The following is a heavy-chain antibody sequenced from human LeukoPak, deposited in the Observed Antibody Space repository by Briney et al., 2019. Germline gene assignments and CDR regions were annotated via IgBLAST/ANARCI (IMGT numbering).Heavy chain of an antibody. J-gene: IGHJ4*02. CDR3: ARRGYSYGPRVFGY. CDR1: GYSISNGYY. D-gene: IGHD5-18*01. CDR2: INHSGST. Sequence: SETLSLTCTVSGYSISNGYYWGWIRQPPGKGLEWIGEINHSGSTNYNPSLKSRVTISVDTSKNQFSLKLSSVTAADTAVYYCARRGYSYGPRVFGYWGQGTLVTVSS. V-gene: IGHV4-38-2*02.